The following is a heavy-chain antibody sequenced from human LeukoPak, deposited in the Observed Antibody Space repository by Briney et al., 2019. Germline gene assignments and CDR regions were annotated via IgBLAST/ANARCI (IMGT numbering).Heavy chain of an antibody. D-gene: IGHD4-17*01. CDR1: GYTFTSYG. CDR2: IIPILGIA. V-gene: IGHV1-69*04. Sequence: ASVKVSCKASGYTFTSYGISWVRQAPGQGLEWMGRIIPILGIANYTQKFQGRVTITADKSTSTAYMELSSLRSEDTAVYYCARTVTTDFYYFDYWGQGTLVTVSS. J-gene: IGHJ4*02. CDR3: ARTVTTDFYYFDY.